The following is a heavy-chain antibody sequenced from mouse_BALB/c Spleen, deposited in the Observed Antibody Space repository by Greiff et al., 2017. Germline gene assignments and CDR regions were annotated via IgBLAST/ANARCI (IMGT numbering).Heavy chain of an antibody. CDR1: GFTFSSFG. CDR2: ISSGSSTI. Sequence: DVKLVESGGGLVQPGGSRKLSCAASGFTFSSFGMHWVRQAPEKGLEWVAYISSGSSTIYYADTVKGRFTISRDNPKNTLFLQMTSLRSEDTAMYYCARRDWDGAMDYWGQGTSVTVSS. J-gene: IGHJ4*01. CDR3: ARRDWDGAMDY. V-gene: IGHV5-17*02. D-gene: IGHD4-1*01.